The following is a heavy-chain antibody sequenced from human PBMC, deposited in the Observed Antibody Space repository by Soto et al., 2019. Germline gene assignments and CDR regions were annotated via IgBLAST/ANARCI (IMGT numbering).Heavy chain of an antibody. CDR1: GYTLTAYW. CDR2: IYPANSDT. D-gene: IGHD2-2*01. V-gene: IGHV5-51*01. J-gene: IGHJ6*02. Sequence: GESLQISCQSSGYTLTAYWIGLLRHLPGKGLDWMGIIYPANSDTRYSPSFQGQVTISADKSITTAYLQWSSLKASDTAIYYCASHSTGLYYFGMDVWGQGTTVTVSS. CDR3: ASHSTGLYYFGMDV.